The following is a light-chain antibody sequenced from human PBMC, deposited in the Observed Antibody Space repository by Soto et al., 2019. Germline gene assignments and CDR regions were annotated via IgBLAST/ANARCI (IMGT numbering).Light chain of an antibody. CDR3: QSYDSSLSGSV. CDR1: SSNIGAGYD. CDR2: RNT. Sequence: QSVLTQPPSVSGAPGQRVTISCTGSSSNIGAGYDVHWYQQLPGTAPKLLIYRNTNRPSGVPDRFSGSKSGTSASLAITGLQAEDEADYSCQSYDSSLSGSVFGGGTKVTVL. V-gene: IGLV1-40*01. J-gene: IGLJ3*02.